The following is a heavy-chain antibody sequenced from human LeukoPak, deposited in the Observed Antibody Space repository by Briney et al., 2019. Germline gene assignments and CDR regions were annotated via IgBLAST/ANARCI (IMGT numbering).Heavy chain of an antibody. Sequence: GGSLRLSCAASGFTFSSYAMHWVRQAPGKGLEWVAVISYDGSNKYYADSVKGRFTISRDNSMNTLYLQMNSLRAEDTAVYYCARKAHRSYGDFDYWGQGTLVTVSS. CDR1: GFTFSSYA. CDR2: ISYDGSNK. J-gene: IGHJ4*02. D-gene: IGHD1-26*01. CDR3: ARKAHRSYGDFDY. V-gene: IGHV3-30-3*01.